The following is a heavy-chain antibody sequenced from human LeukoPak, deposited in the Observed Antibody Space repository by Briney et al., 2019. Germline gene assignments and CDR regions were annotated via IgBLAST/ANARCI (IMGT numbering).Heavy chain of an antibody. CDR1: GGSFSGYY. CDR2: INHSGST. V-gene: IGHV4-34*01. CDR3: ARGIPRGHYYDSSGYRFDY. D-gene: IGHD3-22*01. Sequence: SETLSLTCAVYGGSFSGYYWSWIRQPPGKGLEWIGEINHSGSTNYNPSLKSRVTISVDTSKNQFSLKLCSVTAADTAVYYCARGIPRGHYYDSSGYRFDYWGQGTLVTVSS. J-gene: IGHJ4*02.